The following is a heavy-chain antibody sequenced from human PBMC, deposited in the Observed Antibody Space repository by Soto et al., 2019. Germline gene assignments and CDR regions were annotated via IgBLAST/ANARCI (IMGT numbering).Heavy chain of an antibody. CDR2: ISGGNSYT. D-gene: IGHD3-10*01. Sequence: GGSLRLSCAASGFTFGDSYMSWIRQSPGKGLEWLSYISGGNSYTNYAESVKGRFTISRDKAKRSLFLQVNSLRADDTAIYYCAKTRVADSGYYFDHWGQGTMVTVSS. V-gene: IGHV3-11*03. CDR1: GFTFGDSY. J-gene: IGHJ4*02. CDR3: AKTRVADSGYYFDH.